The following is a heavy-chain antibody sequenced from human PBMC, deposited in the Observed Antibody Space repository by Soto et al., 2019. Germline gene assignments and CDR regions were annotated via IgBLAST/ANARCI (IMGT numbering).Heavy chain of an antibody. J-gene: IGHJ6*02. D-gene: IGHD1-26*01. CDR3: ARGDGRGSTGFYYYYGLDV. CDR2: ISPYDGST. Sequence: QVQLVQSGAEMKKPGASVKVSCKASGFTFTNYFFHWVRQAPRQGLEWVGIISPYDGSTNYEQSLQGRATFTSDTATNTVYMELSSLRSEDTAVYYCARGDGRGSTGFYYYYGLDVWGHGTTVTVSS. V-gene: IGHV1-46*01. CDR1: GFTFTNYF.